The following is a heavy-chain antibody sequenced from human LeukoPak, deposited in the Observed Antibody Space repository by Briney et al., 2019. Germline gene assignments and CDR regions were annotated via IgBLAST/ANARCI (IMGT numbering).Heavy chain of an antibody. CDR2: ISTYNGDT. CDR1: GYTFTSIG. V-gene: IGHV1-18*01. Sequence: ASVKVSCKASGYTFTSIGIIWVRQAPGQGLEWMGWISTYNGDTFYAQKLQGRVTMTTDTSTSTVTLEVRGLRSDDTAMYYCPTAYGSVSSPEYWGQGTLVTVSS. CDR3: PTAYGSVSSPEY. J-gene: IGHJ4*02. D-gene: IGHD3-10*01.